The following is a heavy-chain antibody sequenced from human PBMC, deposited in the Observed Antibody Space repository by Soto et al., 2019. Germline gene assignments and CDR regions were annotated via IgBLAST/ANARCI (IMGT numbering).Heavy chain of an antibody. CDR1: EFPISTYS. V-gene: IGHV3-21*01. CDR3: ARVAGDQLLCDY. J-gene: IGHJ4*02. CDR2: ITSSGRHI. D-gene: IGHD2-2*01. Sequence: GVLMSLSCSASEFPISTYSMTWVSQPPGKGLEWVSSITSSGRHIFYAESVKGRFTISRDNTQNSLYLHMNSLRAEDTAVYYCARVAGDQLLCDYWGQGTRVTVSA.